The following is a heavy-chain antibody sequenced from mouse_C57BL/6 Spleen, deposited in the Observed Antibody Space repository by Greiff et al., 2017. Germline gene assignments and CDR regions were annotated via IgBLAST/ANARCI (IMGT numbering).Heavy chain of an antibody. CDR1: GYTFTSYW. Sequence: QVQLQQPGAELVKPGASVKMSCKAPGYTFTSYWITWVKQRPGQGLEWIGDIYPGSGSTNYNEKFKSKATLTVDTSSSTAYMQLSSLTSEDSAVYYCARREEEEGGFAYWGQGTLVTVSA. J-gene: IGHJ3*01. V-gene: IGHV1-55*01. CDR2: IYPGSGST. CDR3: ARREEEEGGFAY.